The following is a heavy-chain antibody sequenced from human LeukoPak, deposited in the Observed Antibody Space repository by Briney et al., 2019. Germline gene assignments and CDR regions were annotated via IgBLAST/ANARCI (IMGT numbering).Heavy chain of an antibody. D-gene: IGHD6-13*01. CDR2: ISGSGGST. CDR3: AKTSSSSWHRDYYYYYGMDV. CDR1: GFTFSSYA. Sequence: GGSLRLSCAASGFTFSSYAMSWVRQAPGKGLEWVSSISGSGGSTYYADSVKGRFTISRDNSKNTLYLQMNSLRAEDTAVYYCAKTSSSSWHRDYYYYYGMDVWGQGTTVTVSS. V-gene: IGHV3-23*01. J-gene: IGHJ6*02.